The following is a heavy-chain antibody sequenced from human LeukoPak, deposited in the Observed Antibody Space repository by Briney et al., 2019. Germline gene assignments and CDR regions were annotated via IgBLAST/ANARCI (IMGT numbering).Heavy chain of an antibody. CDR2: INHSGST. Sequence: SETLSLTCVVYGGSFSGYYWSWIRQPPGKGLEWIGEINHSGSTNYNPSLKSRVTISVDTSKNQFSLKLSSVTAADTAVYYCARNRYYYGSGGFDYWGQGTLVTVSS. J-gene: IGHJ4*02. V-gene: IGHV4-34*01. D-gene: IGHD3-10*01. CDR1: GGSFSGYY. CDR3: ARNRYYYGSGGFDY.